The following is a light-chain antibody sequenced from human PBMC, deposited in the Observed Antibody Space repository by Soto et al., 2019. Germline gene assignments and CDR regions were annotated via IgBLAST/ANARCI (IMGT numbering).Light chain of an antibody. J-gene: IGKJ1*01. V-gene: IGKV3-15*01. CDR3: QQYNNWPRT. CDR1: QSVYNN. CDR2: DVS. Sequence: IVMTQSPAPLSVSPGERATLSCRASQSVYNNLAWYQQKPSQAPRLLLYDVSSRATDVPTRFSGSGFGTEFTLTISSLQSEDFAVYYCQQYNNWPRTFGQVTTVEIK.